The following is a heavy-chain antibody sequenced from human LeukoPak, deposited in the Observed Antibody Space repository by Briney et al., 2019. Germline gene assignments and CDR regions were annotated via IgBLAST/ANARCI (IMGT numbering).Heavy chain of an antibody. CDR1: GFTFSSYE. V-gene: IGHV3-48*03. J-gene: IGHJ4*02. CDR3: ARGLDGAKDRKRFDY. CDR2: ISSSGSTI. Sequence: GGSLRLSCAASGFTFSSYEMNWVRQAPGKGREGVSYISSSGSTIYYADSVKGRFTISRDNAKNSLYLQMNSLRAEDTAVYYCARGLDGAKDRKRFDYWGQGTLVTVSS. D-gene: IGHD5-24*01.